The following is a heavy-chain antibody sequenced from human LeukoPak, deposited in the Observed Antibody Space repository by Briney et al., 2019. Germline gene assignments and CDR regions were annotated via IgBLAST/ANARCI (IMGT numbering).Heavy chain of an antibody. D-gene: IGHD3-10*01. CDR1: GYTFTSYG. V-gene: IGHV1-18*04. Sequence: ASVKVSRKASGYTFTSYGIRWVRQAPGQGLEWMGWISAYNGNTNYAQKLQGTVTMTTDTSTSTAYMELRSLRFDDTAVYYCARARAGSSYYYGMDVWGQGTTVTVSS. CDR2: ISAYNGNT. J-gene: IGHJ6*02. CDR3: ARARAGSSYYYGMDV.